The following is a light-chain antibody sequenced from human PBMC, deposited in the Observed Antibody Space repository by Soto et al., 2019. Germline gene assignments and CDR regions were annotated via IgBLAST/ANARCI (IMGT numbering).Light chain of an antibody. V-gene: IGKV4-1*01. Sequence: DIVMTQSPDSLAVSLGEGATINCKSSQSVLYSSNNKNYLAWYQQKPVQPPKLLIYWASTRESGVPDRFSGSCSGTDFPLTISSLQAEDVAVYYCQQYYSTPWTFGQGTKVEIK. CDR3: QQYYSTPWT. CDR2: WAS. J-gene: IGKJ1*01. CDR1: QSVLYSSNNKNY.